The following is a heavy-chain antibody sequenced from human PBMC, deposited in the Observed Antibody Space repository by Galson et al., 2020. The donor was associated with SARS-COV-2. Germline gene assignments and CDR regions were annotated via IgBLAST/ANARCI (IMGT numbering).Heavy chain of an antibody. CDR2: ISWNSGSI. V-gene: IGHV3-9*01. CDR1: GFTFDDYA. Sequence: GGSLRLSCAASGFTFDDYAMHWVRQAPGKGLEWVSGISWNSGSIGYADSVKGRFTISRDNAKNSLYLQMNSLRAEDTALYYCAKDTGDYWYFDLWGRGTLVTVSS. CDR3: AKDTGDYWYFDL. D-gene: IGHD7-27*01. J-gene: IGHJ2*01.